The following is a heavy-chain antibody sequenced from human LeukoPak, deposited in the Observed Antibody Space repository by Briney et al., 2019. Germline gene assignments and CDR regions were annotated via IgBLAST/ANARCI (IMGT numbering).Heavy chain of an antibody. V-gene: IGHV3-30*02. CDR3: ATSIAVAGTLDY. CDR1: GFTFSSYA. J-gene: IGHJ4*02. CDR2: IQYDGSNK. D-gene: IGHD6-19*01. Sequence: GGSLRLSCAASGFTFSSYAMHWVRQAPGEGLEWVAFIQYDGSNKYYADSVKGRFTISRDNSKNTLYLQMNSLRAEDTAVYYCATSIAVAGTLDYWGQGTLVTVSS.